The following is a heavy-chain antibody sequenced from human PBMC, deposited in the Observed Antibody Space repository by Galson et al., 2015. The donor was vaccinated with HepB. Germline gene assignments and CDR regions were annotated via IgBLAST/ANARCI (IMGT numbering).Heavy chain of an antibody. CDR1: GGSISSSSYY. V-gene: IGHV4-39*07. D-gene: IGHD2-15*01. Sequence: LSLTCTVSGGSISSSSYYWGWIRQPPGKGLEWIGSIYYSGSTNYNPSLKSRVTISVDTSKNQFSLKLSSVTAADTAVYYCARAWRDCSGGSCLGPFDYWGQGTLVTVSS. J-gene: IGHJ4*02. CDR3: ARAWRDCSGGSCLGPFDY. CDR2: IYYSGST.